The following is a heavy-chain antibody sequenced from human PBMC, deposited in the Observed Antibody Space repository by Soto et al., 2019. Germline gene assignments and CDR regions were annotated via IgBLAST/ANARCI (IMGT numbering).Heavy chain of an antibody. V-gene: IGHV4-39*01. Sequence: SETLSLTCIVSGGSISGSSSYWGWIRQPPGKGLEWIGSISYRGSTYYSPSLTSRVTISVDTSTNQFSLKLNSVTAADTAVYYCAKTGFWSGHRVADYWGQGTLVTVSS. CDR2: ISYRGST. CDR1: GGSISGSSSY. D-gene: IGHD3-3*01. J-gene: IGHJ4*02. CDR3: AKTGFWSGHRVADY.